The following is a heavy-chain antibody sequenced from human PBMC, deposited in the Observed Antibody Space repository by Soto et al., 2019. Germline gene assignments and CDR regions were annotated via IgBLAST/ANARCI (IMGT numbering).Heavy chain of an antibody. CDR3: AHRQTSRDGYFRRGLKPDAFDI. V-gene: IGHV2-5*02. J-gene: IGHJ3*02. CDR2: IYWDDDK. CDR1: GFSLSTSGVG. D-gene: IGHD2-21*01. Sequence: QITLKESGPTLVKPTQTLTLTCTFSGFSLSTSGVGVGWIRQPPGKALEWLALIYWDDDKRYSPSLKSRLTITNDPSKSQVVLTMTYMYPVDTDTYYCAHRQTSRDGYFRRGLKPDAFDIWGQGKLVTVSS.